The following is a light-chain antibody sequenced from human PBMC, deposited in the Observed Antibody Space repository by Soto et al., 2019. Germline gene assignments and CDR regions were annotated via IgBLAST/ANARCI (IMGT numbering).Light chain of an antibody. CDR2: DAS. CDR1: QSVSSY. Sequence: IVLPQSPATLSLSPGERATLSCRASQSVSSYLAWYQQKPGQAPRLLIYDASNRATDIPARFSGSGSGTDFTLTISSLEPEDFAVYYCLQRSGWPWTFGQGTKVEIK. J-gene: IGKJ1*01. V-gene: IGKV3-11*01. CDR3: LQRSGWPWT.